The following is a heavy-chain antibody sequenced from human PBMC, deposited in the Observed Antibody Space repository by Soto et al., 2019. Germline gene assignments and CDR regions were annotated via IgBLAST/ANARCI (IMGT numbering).Heavy chain of an antibody. J-gene: IGHJ4*02. Sequence: QVQLVQSGAEVKRPGSSVKVSCESSGDTFNSYVISWVRQAPGQGLEWMGGIIPIIGVTHYAQKFQGRVTISAHSSMGTAYMALSNLGFEDTALSYCARESLGAKGADHWGQGTLVTVSS. CDR3: ARESLGAKGADH. D-gene: IGHD3-16*01. CDR2: IIPIIGVT. CDR1: GDTFNSYV. V-gene: IGHV1-69*17.